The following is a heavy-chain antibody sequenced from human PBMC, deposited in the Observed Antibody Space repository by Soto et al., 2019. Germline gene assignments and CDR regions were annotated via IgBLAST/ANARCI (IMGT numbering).Heavy chain of an antibody. Sequence: PSETLSLTRTVSGGSLSTVNYSWSWIRQTPDMGLEWIEHIYNGGSTYNNPSLESRVTMSVDTSKNQLSLTLSSVSAADTAVYYCARGPAGDKVEYCGPGTLVTVFS. CDR1: GGSLSTVNYS. J-gene: IGHJ4*02. CDR2: IYNGGST. CDR3: ARGPAGDKVEY. D-gene: IGHD7-27*01. V-gene: IGHV4-30-4*01.